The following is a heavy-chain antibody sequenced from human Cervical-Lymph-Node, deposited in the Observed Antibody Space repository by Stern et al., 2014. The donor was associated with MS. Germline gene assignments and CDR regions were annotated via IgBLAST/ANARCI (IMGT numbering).Heavy chain of an antibody. J-gene: IGHJ4*02. CDR2: ISSSISYI. V-gene: IGHV3-21*02. CDR3: ARDTAIAVAGTGFGY. Sequence: EVQLVESGGGLVKPGGSLRLSCAASGFTFSSSSMNWVRQATGKGLEWVSSISSSISYIYYADSVKGRFTISRDNAKNSLYLQMNSLRAEDTAVYYCARDTAIAVAGTGFGYWGQGTLVTVSS. D-gene: IGHD6-19*01. CDR1: GFTFSSSS.